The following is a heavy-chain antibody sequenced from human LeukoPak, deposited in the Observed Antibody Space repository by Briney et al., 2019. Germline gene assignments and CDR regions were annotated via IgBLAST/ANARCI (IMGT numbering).Heavy chain of an antibody. Sequence: GASVKVSCKASGGTFSSYAISWVRQAPGQGLEWMGRIIPIFGTANYAQKFHGRVTITTDESTSTAYMELSSLRSEDTAVYYCARAIYCSSTSCYYYYYYMDVWGKGTTVTVSS. D-gene: IGHD2-2*01. J-gene: IGHJ6*03. CDR2: IIPIFGTA. V-gene: IGHV1-69*05. CDR1: GGTFSSYA. CDR3: ARAIYCSSTSCYYYYYYMDV.